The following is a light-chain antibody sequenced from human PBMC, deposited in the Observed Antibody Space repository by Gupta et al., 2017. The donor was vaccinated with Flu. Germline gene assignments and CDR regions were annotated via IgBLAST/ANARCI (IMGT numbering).Light chain of an antibody. V-gene: IGKV2-28*01. CDR2: LGS. CDR3: MQALQTPS. J-gene: IGKJ4*01. Sequence: IVLTQSPLSLPVTPGEPASISCTSSQSLLRSNGYNYLDWYLQKPGQSPQLLIYLGSNRASGVPDRFSGSGSGTDFTLKISRVEAEDVGVYYCMQALQTPSFGGGTKVEIK. CDR1: QSLLRSNGYNY.